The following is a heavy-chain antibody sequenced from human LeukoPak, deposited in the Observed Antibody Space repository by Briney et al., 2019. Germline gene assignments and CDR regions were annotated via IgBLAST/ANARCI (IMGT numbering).Heavy chain of an antibody. CDR1: GFTFSSYA. CDR2: ISSNGGST. CDR3: ARGSSWYFGDY. V-gene: IGHV3-64*01. J-gene: IGHJ4*02. Sequence: GGSLRLSCAASGFTFSSYAMYWVRQAPGKGLEYVSAISSNGGSTYYANSVKGRFTISRDNSKNTLYLQMGSLRAEDMAVYYCARGSSWYFGDYWGQGTLVTVSS. D-gene: IGHD6-13*01.